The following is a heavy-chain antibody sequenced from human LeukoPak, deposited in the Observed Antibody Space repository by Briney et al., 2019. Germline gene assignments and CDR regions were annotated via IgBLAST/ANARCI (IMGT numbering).Heavy chain of an antibody. V-gene: IGHV4-34*01. D-gene: IGHD3-3*01. Sequence: PSETLSLTCAVYGGSFSGYYWSWIRQPPGKGLEWIGEINHSGSTNYNPSLKSRVTISVDTSKNQFSLKLSSVTAADTAVYYCASSDGLWSGYYTSFGDWGQGTLVTVSS. CDR3: ASSDGLWSGYYTSFGD. CDR2: INHSGST. CDR1: GGSFSGYY. J-gene: IGHJ4*02.